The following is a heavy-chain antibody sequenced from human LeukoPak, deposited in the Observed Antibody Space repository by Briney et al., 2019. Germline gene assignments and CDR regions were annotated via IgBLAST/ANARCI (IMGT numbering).Heavy chain of an antibody. J-gene: IGHJ3*02. CDR1: GYRFTNYW. CDR2: IYPCDSDT. CDR3: ARHGIGSGAPLEGDAFDI. V-gene: IGHV5-51*01. D-gene: IGHD2-15*01. Sequence: GESLKISCKGSGYRFTNYWIGWVRQTPGKGLEWMGIIYPCDSDTIYSPSFQVQVTIAADKSISTAYLQWSSLKASDTAMYYCARHGIGSGAPLEGDAFDIWGQGTMVTVSS.